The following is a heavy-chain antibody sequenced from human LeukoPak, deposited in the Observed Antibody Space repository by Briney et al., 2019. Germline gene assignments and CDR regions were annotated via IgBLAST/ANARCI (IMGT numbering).Heavy chain of an antibody. D-gene: IGHD2-2*01. Sequence: GGSLRLSCVASGFTFSTYWMHWVRQAPGKGLEWVSPITSSSTHTYYADSVKGRFTISRDNAKNSVYLQINSLRDEDTAVYYCASIDCSSSSCLDWGQGTLVTVSS. CDR2: ITSSSTHT. CDR3: ASIDCSSSSCLD. V-gene: IGHV3-21*06. CDR1: GFTFSTYW. J-gene: IGHJ4*02.